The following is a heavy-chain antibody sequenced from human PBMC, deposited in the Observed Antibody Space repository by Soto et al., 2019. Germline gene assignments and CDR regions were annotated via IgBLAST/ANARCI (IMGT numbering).Heavy chain of an antibody. Sequence: GGSLRLSCAASGFTFSSYSMNWVRQAPGKGLEWVSFISSSSSTIYYADSVKGRFTISRDNAKNSLYLQMNSLRSEDTAVYYCARDNFRVTTEYSYLDYWGQGTLVTVPS. CDR2: ISSSSSTI. V-gene: IGHV3-48*01. D-gene: IGHD4-17*01. J-gene: IGHJ4*02. CDR3: ARDNFRVTTEYSYLDY. CDR1: GFTFSSYS.